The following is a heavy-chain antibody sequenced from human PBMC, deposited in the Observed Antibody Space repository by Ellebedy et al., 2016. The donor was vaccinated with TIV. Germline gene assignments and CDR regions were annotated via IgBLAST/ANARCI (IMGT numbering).Heavy chain of an antibody. D-gene: IGHD3/OR15-3a*01. CDR3: ARVDLGLAFHY. CDR1: GFTVSGNY. V-gene: IGHV3-53*01. J-gene: IGHJ4*02. CDR2: IYSSGIT. Sequence: GGSLRLSCAVSGFTVSGNYMSWVRQAPGKGLEWVSFIYSSGITYYADSVKGRFTISRDNSKNTVYLQMNSLRAEDTAVYYCARVDLGLAFHYWGRGTLVTVSS.